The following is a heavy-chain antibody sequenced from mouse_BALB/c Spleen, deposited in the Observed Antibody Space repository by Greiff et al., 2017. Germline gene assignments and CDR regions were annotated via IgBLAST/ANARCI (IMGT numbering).Heavy chain of an antibody. J-gene: IGHJ2*01. Sequence: DVQLQESGPDLVKPSQSLSLTCTVTGYSITSGYSWHWIRQRPGNILEWMGYIHYSGSTNYNPSLKSRTAITLDTSKNQFFLQLNSVTTEDTATYSCTYFYDGYSYYFDYWGQGTTLTVSS. D-gene: IGHD2-3*01. CDR1: GYSITSGYS. CDR2: IHYSGST. CDR3: TYFYDGYSYYFDY. V-gene: IGHV3-1*02.